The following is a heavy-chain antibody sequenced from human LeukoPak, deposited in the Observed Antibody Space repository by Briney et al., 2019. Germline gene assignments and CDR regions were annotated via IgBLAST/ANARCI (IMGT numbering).Heavy chain of an antibody. CDR3: ARADSYGYVVDY. CDR2: IIPIFGTA. Sequence: SVKVSCKASGGTFSSYAISWVRQAPGQGLEWMGGIIPIFGTANYAQKFQGRVTITADKSTSTAYMELSSLRSEDTAVYYCARADSYGYVVDYWGQGTLVTVSS. V-gene: IGHV1-69*06. D-gene: IGHD5-18*01. CDR1: GGTFSSYA. J-gene: IGHJ4*02.